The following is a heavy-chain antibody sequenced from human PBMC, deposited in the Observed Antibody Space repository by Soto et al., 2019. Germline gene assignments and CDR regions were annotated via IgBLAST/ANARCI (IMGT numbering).Heavy chain of an antibody. CDR3: ARVGYSSGWYVAFDI. J-gene: IGHJ3*02. D-gene: IGHD6-19*01. Sequence: SETLSLTCTVSCGSVSSGSYYWSWIRQPPGKGLEWIGYIYYSGSTNYNPSLKSRVTISVDTSKNQFSLKLSSVTAADTAVYYCARVGYSSGWYVAFDIWGQGTMVTVSS. CDR2: IYYSGST. CDR1: CGSVSSGSYY. V-gene: IGHV4-61*01.